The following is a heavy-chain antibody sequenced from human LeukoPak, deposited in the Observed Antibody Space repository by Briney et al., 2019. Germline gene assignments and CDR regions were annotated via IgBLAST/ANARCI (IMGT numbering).Heavy chain of an antibody. CDR3: ARAPARITMIVVVGDAFDI. D-gene: IGHD3-22*01. V-gene: IGHV1-69*05. CDR2: ISPIFGTA. Sequence: SVKVSCKASGGTFSSYAISWVRQAPGQGLEWVGGISPIFGTANYAQKFQGRVTITTDEPTSTAYMELSSLRSEDTAVYDCARAPARITMIVVVGDAFDIWGQGTMVTVSS. J-gene: IGHJ3*02. CDR1: GGTFSSYA.